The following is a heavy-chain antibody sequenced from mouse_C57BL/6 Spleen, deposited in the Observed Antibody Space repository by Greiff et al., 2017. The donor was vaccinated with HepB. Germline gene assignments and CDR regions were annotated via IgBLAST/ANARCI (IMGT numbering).Heavy chain of an antibody. V-gene: IGHV14-2*01. Sequence: EVQRVESGAELVKPGASVKLSCTASGFNIKDYYMHWVKQRTEQGLEWIGRIDPEDGETKYAPKFQGKATITADTSSNTAYLQLSSLTSEDTAVYYCAREAPYYYGSSLNYAMDYWGQGTSVTVSS. J-gene: IGHJ4*01. CDR3: AREAPYYYGSSLNYAMDY. CDR1: GFNIKDYY. CDR2: IDPEDGET. D-gene: IGHD1-1*01.